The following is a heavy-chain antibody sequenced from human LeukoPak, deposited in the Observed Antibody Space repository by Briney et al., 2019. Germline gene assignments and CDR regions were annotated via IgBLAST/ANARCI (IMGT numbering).Heavy chain of an antibody. CDR3: AKDDDASATYSPSFDY. CDR1: GFTFDDYG. V-gene: IGHV3-20*04. CDR2: IIWSGGST. Sequence: GGSLRLSCAASGFTFDDYGMSWVRQAPGKGLEWVSGIIWSGGSTGYADSVKGRFTISRDNSKNTLYVQMNSLRAEDTAVYYCAKDDDASATYSPSFDYWGQGTLVTVSS. J-gene: IGHJ4*02. D-gene: IGHD3-22*01.